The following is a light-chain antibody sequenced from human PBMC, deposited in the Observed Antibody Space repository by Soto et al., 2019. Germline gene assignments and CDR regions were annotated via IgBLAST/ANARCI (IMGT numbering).Light chain of an antibody. CDR1: SGSVSTSNY. Sequence: QAVVTQEPSFSVSPGGTVTLTCGLSSGSVSTSNYPGWYQQTPGQAPRTLLYSTNTRSSGVPDRFSGSILGNKAALTITGAQADDESDCYCVLYMGSGIPWVFGGGTKVTVL. J-gene: IGLJ3*02. V-gene: IGLV8-61*01. CDR3: VLYMGSGIPWV. CDR2: STN.